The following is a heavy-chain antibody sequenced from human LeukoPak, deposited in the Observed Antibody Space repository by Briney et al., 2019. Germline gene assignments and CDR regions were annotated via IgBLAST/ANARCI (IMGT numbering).Heavy chain of an antibody. Sequence: ASVKVSCKASGGTFSSYAISWVRQAPGQGLEWMGGIIPIFGTANYAQKFQGRVTITADESTSTAYMELSSLRSEDTAVYYCARKIAARPGAFDIWGQGTMVTVSS. CDR3: ARKIAARPGAFDI. V-gene: IGHV1-69*01. CDR2: IIPIFGTA. CDR1: GGTFSSYA. J-gene: IGHJ3*02. D-gene: IGHD6-6*01.